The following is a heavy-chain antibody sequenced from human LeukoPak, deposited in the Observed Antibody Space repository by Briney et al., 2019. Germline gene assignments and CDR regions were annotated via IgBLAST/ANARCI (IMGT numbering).Heavy chain of an antibody. CDR3: AKGRGQADYGDYAY. Sequence: GGSLRLSCAASGFTFSSYAMSWVRQSPGKGLEWVSSISGSGDITYYADSVKGRFSISRDSSKNTLYLQMNSLRADDTALYYCAKGRGQADYGDYAYWGQGTLVTVSS. CDR2: ISGSGDIT. V-gene: IGHV3-23*01. D-gene: IGHD4-17*01. CDR1: GFTFSSYA. J-gene: IGHJ4*02.